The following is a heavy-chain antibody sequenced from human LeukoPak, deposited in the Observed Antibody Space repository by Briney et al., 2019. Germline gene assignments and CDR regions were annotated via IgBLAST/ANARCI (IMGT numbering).Heavy chain of an antibody. D-gene: IGHD3-10*01. J-gene: IGHJ5*02. CDR3: ARKVVRGVICWFDA. CDR2: INHSGST. Sequence: SETLSLTCAVYGGSFSGYYWSWIRPPPGKGLEWIGEINHSGSTNYNPSLKSRVTISLDTSKNQFSLKLSSVTAADTAVYYCARKVVRGVICWFDAWGQGTLVTVSS. CDR1: GGSFSGYY. V-gene: IGHV4-34*01.